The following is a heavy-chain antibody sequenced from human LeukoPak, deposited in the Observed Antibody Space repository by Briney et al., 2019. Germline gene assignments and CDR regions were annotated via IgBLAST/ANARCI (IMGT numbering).Heavy chain of an antibody. CDR2: TYYRSRWYH. Sequence: SQTLSLTCAISGDSVSSNSVAWNWIRQSPSRGSEWLGRTYYRSRWYHDYAEPIKSRITINSDISKTQFSLQLNSVTPEDTAVYYCARDPFTSGWPRDWGQGTLVTVSS. J-gene: IGHJ4*02. D-gene: IGHD6-19*01. CDR1: GDSVSSNSVA. CDR3: ARDPFTSGWPRD. V-gene: IGHV6-1*01.